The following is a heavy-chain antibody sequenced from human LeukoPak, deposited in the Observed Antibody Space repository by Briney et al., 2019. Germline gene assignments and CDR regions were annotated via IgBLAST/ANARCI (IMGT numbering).Heavy chain of an antibody. V-gene: IGHV3-73*01. CDR3: TRLYVRGVIDYFDY. CDR1: GFTFSGSP. Sequence: GGSLRLSCAASGFTFSGSPMYWVRQAPGKGLEWVGRIKNKANSYATAYTASVKGRFTISRDDSRNTTYLQMNSLKIEDTAMYYCTRLYVRGVIDYFDYWGQGTLVTVSS. CDR2: IKNKANSYAT. D-gene: IGHD3-10*01. J-gene: IGHJ4*02.